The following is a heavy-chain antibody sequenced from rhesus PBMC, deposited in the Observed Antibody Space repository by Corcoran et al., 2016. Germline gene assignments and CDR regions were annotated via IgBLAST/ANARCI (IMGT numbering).Heavy chain of an antibody. CDR3: VRRPREYCSRGVCYDYYGLDS. CDR2: IGGGSGRP. V-gene: IGHV4-165*02. D-gene: IGHD2-39*01. Sequence: QVQLQESGPGLVKPSETLSLTCTVSGGSISGYYWNWIRQPPGKGLEWIGSIGGGSGRPYYHPTLKGRVTISPDTSKNQFSLTLGSVTAADTAVYYCVRRPREYCSRGVCYDYYGLDSWGQGVVVTVSS. J-gene: IGHJ6*01. CDR1: GGSISGYY.